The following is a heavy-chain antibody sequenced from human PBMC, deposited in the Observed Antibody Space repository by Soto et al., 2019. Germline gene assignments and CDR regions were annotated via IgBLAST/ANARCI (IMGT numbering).Heavy chain of an antibody. CDR2: IIPIFGTA. Sequence: TVKVSCKASGGTFSSYAISWVRQAPGQGLEWMGGIIPIFGTANYAQKFQGRVTITADESTSTAYMELSSLRSEDTAVYYCARSPGTSYCSSTSCPFDYWGQGTLVTVS. V-gene: IGHV1-69*13. CDR3: ARSPGTSYCSSTSCPFDY. D-gene: IGHD2-2*01. J-gene: IGHJ4*02. CDR1: GGTFSSYA.